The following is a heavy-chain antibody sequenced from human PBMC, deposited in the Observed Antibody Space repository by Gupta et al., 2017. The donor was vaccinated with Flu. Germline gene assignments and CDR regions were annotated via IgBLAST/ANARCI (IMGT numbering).Heavy chain of an antibody. Sequence: WVGQATGQGLEWMGWRNSQTVNPAYAQSFRFSISLSKDTSVHTAYVKSTSLEAEDTAVYYGARNSGKVPLTIRLDVWGKGTAVTVSS. V-gene: IGHV7-4-1*02. CDR3: ARNSGKVPLTIRLDV. D-gene: IGHD1-26*01. J-gene: IGHJ6*04. CDR2: RNSQTVNP.